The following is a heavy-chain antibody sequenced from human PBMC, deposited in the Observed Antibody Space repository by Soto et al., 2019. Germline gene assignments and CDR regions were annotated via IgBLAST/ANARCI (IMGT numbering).Heavy chain of an antibody. Sequence: SETLSLTCTVSGGSISSSSYYWGWIRQPPGKGLEWIGSIYYSGSTYYNPSLKSRVTISVDTSKNQFSLKLSSVTAADTAVYYCARQSNDYGDYWGQGTLVTVSS. J-gene: IGHJ4*02. CDR1: GGSISSSSYY. CDR3: ARQSNDYGDY. V-gene: IGHV4-39*01. CDR2: IYYSGST.